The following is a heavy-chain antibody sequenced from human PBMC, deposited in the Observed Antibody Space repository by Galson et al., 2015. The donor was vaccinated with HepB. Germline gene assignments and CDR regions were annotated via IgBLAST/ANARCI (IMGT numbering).Heavy chain of an antibody. CDR2: INTNTGNP. CDR1: GYTFTSYA. J-gene: IGHJ6*02. D-gene: IGHD5-12*01. Sequence: SVKVSCKASGYTFTSYAMNWVRQAPGQGLEWMGWINTNTGNPTYAQGFTGRFVFSLDTSVSTAYLQISSLKAEDTAVYYCARGGYDLDFEGHYYYYYGMDVWGQGTTVTVSS. V-gene: IGHV7-4-1*02. CDR3: ARGGYDLDFEGHYYYYYGMDV.